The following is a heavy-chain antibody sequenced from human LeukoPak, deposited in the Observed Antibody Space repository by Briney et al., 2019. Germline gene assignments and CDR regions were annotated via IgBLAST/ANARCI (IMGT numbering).Heavy chain of an antibody. D-gene: IGHD1-26*01. V-gene: IGHV4-59*01. J-gene: IGHJ5*02. Sequence: PSETLSLTCAVSGGSISSYYWSWIRQPPGKGLEWIGYIYYSGSTNYSPSLKSRVTISVDTSKNQFSLKLSSVTAADTAVYYCAREIVGATGWFDPWGQGTLVTVSS. CDR2: IYYSGST. CDR3: AREIVGATGWFDP. CDR1: GGSISSYY.